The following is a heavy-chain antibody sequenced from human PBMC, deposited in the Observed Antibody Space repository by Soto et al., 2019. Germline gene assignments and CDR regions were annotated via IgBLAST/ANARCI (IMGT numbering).Heavy chain of an antibody. CDR1: GFSLSTTGVG. CDR2: IYWDNDK. CDR3: ARSLWFGELH. Sequence: QITLKESGPTLVKPTQTLTLTCSFSGFSLSTTGVGVGWIRQSPGKALEWLAIIYWDNDKRYSPSLKSRVTITKDTSKKQVVLTVTNMEPVDTGTYYCARSLWFGELHWGQGALVTVSS. D-gene: IGHD3-10*01. V-gene: IGHV2-5*02. J-gene: IGHJ4*02.